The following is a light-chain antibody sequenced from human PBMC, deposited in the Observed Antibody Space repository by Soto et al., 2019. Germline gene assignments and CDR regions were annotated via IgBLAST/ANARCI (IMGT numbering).Light chain of an antibody. V-gene: IGKV3-15*01. CDR1: ESVSSN. Sequence: EIGMTQSPATLSVSPGERATLSCRASESVSSNLAWYQQKPGQAPRLLIYGAFTRATGIPARFSGSGSGTEFTLTISSLQSEDFALCYCQQYNNWLTFGGGTKVEIK. CDR2: GAF. J-gene: IGKJ4*01. CDR3: QQYNNWLT.